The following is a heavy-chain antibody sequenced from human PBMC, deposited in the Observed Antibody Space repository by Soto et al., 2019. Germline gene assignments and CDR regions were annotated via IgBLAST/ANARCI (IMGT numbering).Heavy chain of an antibody. D-gene: IGHD3-16*01. Sequence: PTETLSLTCNVSAGSISSYYWSWIRQPPGKGLEWIGYIYYSGSTNYNPSLKSRVTISGDTSKNQFSLKLSSVTAADTAVYYWARGGPSLFEDVWGKGTTVTVSS. J-gene: IGHJ6*04. CDR1: AGSISSYY. CDR3: ARGGPSLFEDV. V-gene: IGHV4-59*01. CDR2: IYYSGST.